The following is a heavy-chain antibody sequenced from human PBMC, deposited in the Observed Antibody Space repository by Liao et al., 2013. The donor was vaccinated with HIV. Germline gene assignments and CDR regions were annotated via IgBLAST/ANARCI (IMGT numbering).Heavy chain of an antibody. CDR3: ARGVPPDY. V-gene: IGHV4-4*07. CDR2: IHPSGGS. D-gene: IGHD5/OR15-5a*01. CDR1: GGSISSYY. Sequence: QVQLQESGPGLVKPSETLSLTCTVSGGSISSYYWNWIRQTAGKGLEWIGRIHPSGGSNYNPSLQSRVMMSVDTSKNQFSLKLTSVTAADTAVYFCARGVPPDYWGQGTLVTVSA. J-gene: IGHJ4*02.